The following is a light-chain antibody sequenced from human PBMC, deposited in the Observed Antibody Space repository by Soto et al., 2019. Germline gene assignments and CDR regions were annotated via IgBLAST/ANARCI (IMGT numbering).Light chain of an antibody. CDR3: YSTDSSGNHMV. V-gene: IGLV3-10*01. CDR2: EDS. CDR1: ALPKKY. Sequence: SYELTQPPSVSVSPGQTARITCSGAALPKKYAYWYQQKSGQAPVLVIYEDSKRPSGIPERFSGSSSGTMATLTISGAQVEDEADYYCYSTDSSGNHMVFGGGTKVTVL. J-gene: IGLJ3*02.